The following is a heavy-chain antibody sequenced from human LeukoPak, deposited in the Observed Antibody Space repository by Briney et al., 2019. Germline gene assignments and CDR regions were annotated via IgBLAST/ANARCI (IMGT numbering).Heavy chain of an antibody. D-gene: IGHD6-19*01. CDR2: INSDGSSI. CDR1: GFAFSDNW. V-gene: IGHV3-74*01. Sequence: GGSLRLSCAASGFAFSDNWMHWVRQAPGKGLEWVSAINSDGSSINYADSVQGRFTISRDNAKNMLYLQMDSLRAEDTSVYYCTSPPSIAVADPFDSWGQGTLVTVSS. J-gene: IGHJ4*02. CDR3: TSPPSIAVADPFDS.